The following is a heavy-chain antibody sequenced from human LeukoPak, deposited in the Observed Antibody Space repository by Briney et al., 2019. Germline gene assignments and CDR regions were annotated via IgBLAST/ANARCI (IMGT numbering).Heavy chain of an antibody. CDR3: AKDFVDFGSWDFDY. CDR1: GFTFSSYG. Sequence: PGGSLRLSCAASGFTFSSYGMHWVRQAPGKGLEWVAVIWYDGSNKYYADSVKGRFTISRDNSKNTLYLQMNSLRAEDTAVYYCAKDFVDFGSWDFDYWGQGTLVTVSS. V-gene: IGHV3-33*06. D-gene: IGHD6-13*01. CDR2: IWYDGSNK. J-gene: IGHJ4*02.